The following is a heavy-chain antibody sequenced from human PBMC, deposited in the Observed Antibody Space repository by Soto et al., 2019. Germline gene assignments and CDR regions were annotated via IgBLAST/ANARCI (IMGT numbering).Heavy chain of an antibody. CDR1: GGSFSGYY. V-gene: IGHV4-34*01. CDR3: ARGQILLRFLEWLPPGEFDY. J-gene: IGHJ4*02. CDR2: INHSGST. Sequence: PSETLSLTYAVDGGSFSGYYWCWIRQPPGKGLEWIGEINHSGSTNYNPSPKSRVTISVDTSKNQFSLKLSSVTAADTAVFYCARGQILLRFLEWLPPGEFDYWGQGTLVTVSS. D-gene: IGHD3-3*01.